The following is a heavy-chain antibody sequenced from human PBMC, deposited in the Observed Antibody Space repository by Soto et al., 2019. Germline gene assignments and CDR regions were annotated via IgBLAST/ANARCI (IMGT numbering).Heavy chain of an antibody. D-gene: IGHD3-22*01. CDR3: AGGTYYYDSSGYYLFDY. CDR1: GGTFSSYA. J-gene: IGHJ4*02. CDR2: IIPIFGTA. Sequence: QVQLVQSGAEVKKPGSSVKVSCKASGGTFSSYAISWVRQAPGQGLEWMGGIIPIFGTANYAQKLQGKVIISADESTSPAYLELSSLRSEDTAVYYCAGGTYYYDSSGYYLFDYWGQGTLVTVSS. V-gene: IGHV1-69*01.